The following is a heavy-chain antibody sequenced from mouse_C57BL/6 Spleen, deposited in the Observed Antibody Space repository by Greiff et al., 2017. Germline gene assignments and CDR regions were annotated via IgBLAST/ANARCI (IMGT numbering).Heavy chain of an antibody. J-gene: IGHJ1*03. V-gene: IGHV1-80*01. D-gene: IGHD4-1*01. Sequence: QVQLQQSGAELVKPGASVKISCKASGYAFSSYWMNWVKQRPGKGLEWIGQIYPGDGDTNYNGKFKGKATLTADKSSSTAYMQLSSLTSEDSAVYFCARHLPGSGEYFGVWGTGTTVTVSS. CDR1: GYAFSSYW. CDR3: ARHLPGSGEYFGV. CDR2: IYPGDGDT.